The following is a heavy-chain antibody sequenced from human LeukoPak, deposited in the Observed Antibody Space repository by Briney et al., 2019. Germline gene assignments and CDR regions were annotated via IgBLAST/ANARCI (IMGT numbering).Heavy chain of an antibody. CDR3: ARGPPGYRVGDY. V-gene: IGHV3-74*01. CDR2: INTDGTTI. D-gene: IGHD2-2*03. J-gene: IGHJ4*02. CDR1: GFTFSKYW. Sequence: GGSLRLSCAVSGFTFSKYWMHWVRQAPGKGLVWVSDINTDGTTIHYADSVRGRFTIPRDNAKSTVFLQMNSLRVEDTAFYYCARGPPGYRVGDYWGPGTLVTVSS.